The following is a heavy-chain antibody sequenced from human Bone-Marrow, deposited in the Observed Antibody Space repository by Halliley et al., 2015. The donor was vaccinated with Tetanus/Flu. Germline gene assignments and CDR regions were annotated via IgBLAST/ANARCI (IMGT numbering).Heavy chain of an antibody. Sequence: EWIGSIYHSGSTKYNPSLKSRVTMSVDTSKNQFSLKLSSVTDADRAVYYCASTSLGVGTYGMDVWGQGTAVTVSS. CDR2: IYHSGST. CDR3: ASTSLGVGTYGMDV. V-gene: IGHV4-59*01. D-gene: IGHD3-3*01. J-gene: IGHJ6*02.